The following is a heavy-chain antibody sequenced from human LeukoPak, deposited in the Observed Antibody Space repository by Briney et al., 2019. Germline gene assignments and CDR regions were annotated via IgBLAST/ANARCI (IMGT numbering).Heavy chain of an antibody. Sequence: SETLSLTCTVSGVSISRGGYYWRWIRQHPGKGLEWIGYIYYSGSTYYNPSLKSRVTISVDTSKNQFSLKLSSVTAADAAVYYCARDPRRVAAAGSRGYGMDVWGQGTTVTVSS. CDR2: IYYSGST. J-gene: IGHJ6*02. CDR3: ARDPRRVAAAGSRGYGMDV. V-gene: IGHV4-31*03. CDR1: GVSISRGGYY. D-gene: IGHD6-13*01.